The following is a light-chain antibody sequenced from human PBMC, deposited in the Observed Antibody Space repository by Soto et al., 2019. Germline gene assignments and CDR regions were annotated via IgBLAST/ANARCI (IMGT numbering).Light chain of an antibody. CDR3: QQSDSTPYT. V-gene: IGKV1-39*01. J-gene: IGKJ2*01. CDR1: QSISTF. Sequence: DIQMTQSPSSLSASVGDRVTINCRASQSISTFLNWYQQKPGQAPKVLISAASTLQSGVPSRCSGRGSGTDFTLTISSLQPEDFATYYCQQSDSTPYTFGQGTTLETK. CDR2: AAS.